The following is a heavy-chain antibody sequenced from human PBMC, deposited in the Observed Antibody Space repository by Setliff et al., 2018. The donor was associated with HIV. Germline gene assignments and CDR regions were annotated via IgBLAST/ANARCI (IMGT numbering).Heavy chain of an antibody. CDR2: IHYSGNT. D-gene: IGHD6-19*01. J-gene: IGHJ4*02. V-gene: IGHV4-39*07. Sequence: KASETLSLTCTVSGGSISSSSYFWGWIRQPPGKGLEWIATIHYSGNTYYNPSLKSRVTISVDTSKNQFSLKLTSVTAADTAVYYCAQLIAVGGIDYWGQGTLVTVSS. CDR3: AQLIAVGGIDY. CDR1: GGSISSSSYF.